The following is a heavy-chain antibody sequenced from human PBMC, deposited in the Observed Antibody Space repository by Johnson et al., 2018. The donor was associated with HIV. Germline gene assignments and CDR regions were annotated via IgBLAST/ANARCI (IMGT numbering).Heavy chain of an antibody. V-gene: IGHV3-30-3*01. Sequence: VQLVESGGGVVQPGRSLRLSCAASGFTFSSYAMHWVRQAPGKGLEWVAVISYDGSNKDYADSVKGRFTISRDNSKNTLYLQMNSLRAEATAVYYCASFAAAGDAFDIWGQGTMVTVSS. CDR2: ISYDGSNK. CDR3: ASFAAAGDAFDI. CDR1: GFTFSSYA. J-gene: IGHJ3*02. D-gene: IGHD6-13*01.